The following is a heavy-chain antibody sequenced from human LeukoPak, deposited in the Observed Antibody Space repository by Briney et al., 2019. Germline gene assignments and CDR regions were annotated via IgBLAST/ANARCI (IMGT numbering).Heavy chain of an antibody. CDR1: GFTFDDYA. J-gene: IGHJ6*02. D-gene: IGHD2-2*01. CDR3: AKALSDQLPSYGLDV. CDR2: ISWKSGSI. Sequence: GRSLRLSCAASGFTFDDYAMHWVRQAPGKGLEWVSGISWKSGSIGYADSVKGRSTISRDNAKNSLYLQMNSLRGEDTALYYCAKALSDQLPSYGLDVWGQGTTVTVSS. V-gene: IGHV3-9*01.